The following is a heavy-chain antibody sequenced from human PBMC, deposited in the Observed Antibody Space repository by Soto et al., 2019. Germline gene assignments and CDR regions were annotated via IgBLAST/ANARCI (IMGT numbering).Heavy chain of an antibody. D-gene: IGHD6-13*01. Sequence: EVQLVESGGGVVRPGGSLRLSGPASGFTLDDYGSSWVRQPPGKELEWVPGINWNGGSTGYANSVTRRFTISRDNAKNSLYLQRNSLRAEDTALYHCARCLGSSSWGAGGAFDIWGQGTMVTVS. J-gene: IGHJ3*02. V-gene: IGHV3-20*01. CDR1: GFTLDDYG. CDR3: ARCLGSSSWGAGGAFDI. CDR2: INWNGGST.